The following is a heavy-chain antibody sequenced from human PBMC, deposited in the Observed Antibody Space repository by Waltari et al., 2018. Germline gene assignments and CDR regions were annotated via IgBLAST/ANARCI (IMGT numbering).Heavy chain of an antibody. J-gene: IGHJ4*02. CDR2: INHSGST. V-gene: IGHV4-34*01. CDR1: GGSFSGYY. CDR3: ARTRDSGSYVFDY. D-gene: IGHD1-26*01. Sequence: QVQLQQWGAGLLKPSETLSLTCAVYGGSFSGYYWSWIRQPPGKGLEWIGEINHSGSTNDSPSLKSRVTISVDTSKNQFSLKLSSVTAADTAVYYCARTRDSGSYVFDYWGQGTLVTVSS.